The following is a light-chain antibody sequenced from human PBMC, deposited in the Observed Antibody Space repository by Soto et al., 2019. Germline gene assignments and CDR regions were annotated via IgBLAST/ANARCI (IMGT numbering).Light chain of an antibody. V-gene: IGKV1-5*01. CDR2: DAS. J-gene: IGKJ1*01. Sequence: RMTQSPSTLSASGGDRVTMTCRASQSVSTRLAWYQQKPGKAPKVLIYDASSWAGGVPSRFTGSGSGTEFTLTTNSLQPDDFATYYCQQYSVYWTFGQGTKVDIK. CDR1: QSVSTR. CDR3: QQYSVYWT.